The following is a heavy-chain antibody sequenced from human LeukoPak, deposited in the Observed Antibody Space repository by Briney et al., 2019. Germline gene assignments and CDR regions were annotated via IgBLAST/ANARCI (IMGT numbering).Heavy chain of an antibody. V-gene: IGHV4-59*01. CDR3: ARGYRSGWYDY. D-gene: IGHD6-19*01. Sequence: SETLSLTCTVSGGSISSYYWSWIRQPPGKGLEWIGYIYYSGSTNYNPSLKSRVTISVDTSKNQFSLKLSSVTAADTAVYYCARGYRSGWYDYWGQGTMVTVSS. J-gene: IGHJ4*02. CDR1: GGSISSYY. CDR2: IYYSGST.